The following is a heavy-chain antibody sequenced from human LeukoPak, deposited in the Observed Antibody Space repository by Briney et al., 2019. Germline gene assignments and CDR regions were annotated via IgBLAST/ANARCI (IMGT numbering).Heavy chain of an antibody. J-gene: IGHJ4*02. CDR3: VRGDGYNFFDY. CDR2: IYIGGNT. D-gene: IGHD5-24*01. V-gene: IGHV3-53*01. CDR1: GFTVSSSY. Sequence: GGSLRLSCAASGFTVSSSYMSWVRQAPGKGLEWVSVIYIGGNTYYAESVKGRFTISRDNSENTLYLQLNSLRAEDTAIYYCVRGDGYNFFDYWGQGTLVTVSS.